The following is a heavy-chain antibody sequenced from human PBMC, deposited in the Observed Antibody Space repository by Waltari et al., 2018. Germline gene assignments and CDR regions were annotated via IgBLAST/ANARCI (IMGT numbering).Heavy chain of an antibody. D-gene: IGHD3-10*01. CDR3: ARWDSPGRYFGD. J-gene: IGHJ4*02. Sequence: QVPLQESGPGLVTPSETLPLTCSVSGGFLHNYFWNWLRQPPGKGLQWIGYIRHTGITKSNPSLKSRVTMSVYTSKSQFSLRLTSVSATDTAVYFCARWDSPGRYFGDWGQGTPVTVSS. CDR2: IRHTGIT. CDR1: GGFLHNYF. V-gene: IGHV4-59*08.